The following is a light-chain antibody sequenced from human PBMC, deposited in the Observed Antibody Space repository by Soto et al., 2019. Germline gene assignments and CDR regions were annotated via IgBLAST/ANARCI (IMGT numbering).Light chain of an antibody. CDR2: GAS. V-gene: IGKV3-20*01. J-gene: IGKJ2*01. Sequence: DIVLTQSPGTLSLSPGERATLSCRASQNVKNNYLAWYQQKPGQAPGLLIRGASSRAAGLPDRFSGSGSGTAFTLTISRLEPEDFAVYYCQQYGSSPGTFGQGTKLEIK. CDR3: QQYGSSPGT. CDR1: QNVKNNY.